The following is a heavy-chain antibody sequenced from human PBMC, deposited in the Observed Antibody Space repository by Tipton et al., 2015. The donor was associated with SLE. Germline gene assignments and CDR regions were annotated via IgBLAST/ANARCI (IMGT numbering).Heavy chain of an antibody. V-gene: IGHV3-66*01. Sequence: SLRLSCAASGFTFSSYAMSCVRQAPGKGLEWVSVISSGGSTYYADSVKGRFTISRANAKNSLYLQMNSLRAEDTAVYYCTRSRGRPLASWSLEGAFDIWGQGTMVTVSS. CDR3: TRSRGRPLASWSLEGAFDI. CDR1: GFTFSSYA. J-gene: IGHJ3*02. D-gene: IGHD1-1*01. CDR2: ISSGGST.